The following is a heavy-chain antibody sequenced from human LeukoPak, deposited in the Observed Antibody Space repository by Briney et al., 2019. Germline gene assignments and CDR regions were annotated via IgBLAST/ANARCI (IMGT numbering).Heavy chain of an antibody. CDR2: ISYDGSNK. V-gene: IGHV3-30-3*01. D-gene: IGHD1-26*01. J-gene: IGHJ4*02. CDR1: GFTFSSYA. CDR3: ARDMRELHYFDY. Sequence: GGSLRLSCAASGFTFSSYAMHWVRQAPGKGLGWVAVISYDGSNKYYADSVKGRFTISRDNSKNTLFLQMNSLRAEDTAVYYCARDMRELHYFDYWGQGTLVTVSS.